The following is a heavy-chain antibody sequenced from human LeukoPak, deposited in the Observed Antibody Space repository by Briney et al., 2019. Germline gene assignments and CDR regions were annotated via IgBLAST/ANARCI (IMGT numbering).Heavy chain of an antibody. J-gene: IGHJ3*02. CDR3: ARVDYKLYASETYTAFDI. CDR2: INHSGST. D-gene: IGHD3-10*01. V-gene: IGHV4-34*01. Sequence: SETLSLTCAVYGGSFSGYYWSWIRQPPGKGLEWIGEINHSGSTNYNPSLKSRVTISVDTSKNQFSLKLSSVTAADTAVYYCARVDYKLYASETYTAFDIWGQGTMVTVSS. CDR1: GGSFSGYY.